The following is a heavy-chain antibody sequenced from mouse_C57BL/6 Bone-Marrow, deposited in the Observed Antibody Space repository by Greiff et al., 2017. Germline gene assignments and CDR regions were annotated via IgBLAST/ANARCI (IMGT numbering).Heavy chain of an antibody. D-gene: IGHD2-2*01. Sequence: VQLQQSGAELARPGASVKLSCKASGYTFTSYGISWVKQRTGQGLEWIGEIYPRSGNTYYNEKFKGKATLTADKSSSTAYMELRSLTSEDSAVYFCARSFYGLYYYAMDYWGQGTSVTVSS. CDR3: ARSFYGLYYYAMDY. CDR1: GYTFTSYG. V-gene: IGHV1-81*01. CDR2: IYPRSGNT. J-gene: IGHJ4*01.